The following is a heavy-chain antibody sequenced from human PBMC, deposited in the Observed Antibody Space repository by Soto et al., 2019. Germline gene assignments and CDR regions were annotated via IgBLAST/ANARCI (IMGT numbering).Heavy chain of an antibody. D-gene: IGHD6-13*01. Sequence: PSQTLSLTCAISGDSVSSNSAAWNWIRQSPSRGLEWLGRTYYRSKWYNDYAVSVKSRITINPDTSKNQFSLQLNSVTPEDTAVYYCERDPLRYSKDRGENYYYGMDVGGQGTTVTVSS. CDR3: ERDPLRYSKDRGENYYYGMDV. CDR1: GDSVSSNSAA. V-gene: IGHV6-1*01. CDR2: TYYRSKWYN. J-gene: IGHJ6*02.